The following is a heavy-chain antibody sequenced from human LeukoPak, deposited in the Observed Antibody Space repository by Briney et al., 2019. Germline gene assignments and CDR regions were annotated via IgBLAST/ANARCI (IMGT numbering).Heavy chain of an antibody. D-gene: IGHD3-3*01. CDR2: ISAYNGNT. V-gene: IGHV1-18*01. CDR1: GYTFTSYG. CDR3: ARVAPGYYDFWSGYFGIGKTGYYFDY. J-gene: IGHJ4*02. Sequence: VASVKVSCKASGYTFTSYGISWVRQAPGQGLEWMGWISAYNGNTNYAQKLQGRVTMTTDTSTSTAYMELRSLRSDDTAVYYCARVAPGYYDFWSGYFGIGKTGYYFDYWGQGTLVTVSS.